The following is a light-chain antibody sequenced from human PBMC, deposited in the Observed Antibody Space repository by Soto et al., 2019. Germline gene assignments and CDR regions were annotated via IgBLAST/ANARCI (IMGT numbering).Light chain of an antibody. Sequence: QSVLTQPASVSGSPGQSITISCTGTSGDVGGYNYVSWYQVHPGKAPKVVIYEVTYRPSGVVNRFSGSKSGNTASLTISGLQAEDEADYYCTSCTSTRTVVFGGGTKVTVL. CDR3: TSCTSTRTVV. CDR2: EVT. J-gene: IGLJ2*01. V-gene: IGLV2-14*01. CDR1: SGDVGGYNY.